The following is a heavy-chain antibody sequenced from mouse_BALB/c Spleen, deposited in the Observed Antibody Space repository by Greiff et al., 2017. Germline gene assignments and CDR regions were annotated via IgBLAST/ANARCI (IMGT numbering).Heavy chain of an antibody. Sequence: VQLQQSGAELVRSGASVKLSCTASGFNIKDYYMHWVKQRPEQGLEWIGWIDPENGDTEYAPKFQGKATMTADTSSNTAYLQLSSRTSEDTAVYYYRDYGYDYWGQGTTLTVSS. CDR3: RDYGYDY. CDR1: GFNIKDYY. J-gene: IGHJ2*01. V-gene: IGHV14-4*02. D-gene: IGHD1-2*01. CDR2: IDPENGDT.